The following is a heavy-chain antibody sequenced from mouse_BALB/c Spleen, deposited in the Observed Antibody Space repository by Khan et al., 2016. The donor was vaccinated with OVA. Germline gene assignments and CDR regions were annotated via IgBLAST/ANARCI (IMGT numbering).Heavy chain of an antibody. V-gene: IGHV1S29*02. D-gene: IGHD2-2*01. CDR2: FFPNSGGS. CDR3: VSSGYGSFAF. Sequence: VQLKESGPEVVKPGASVKISCKASGYTFTDYNMDWLKQRHGKSLEWIGYFFPNSGGSGYNQKFKTKATLTVDISSNTAYMDLRSLTSEDSAVYYCVSSGYGSFAFWGQGTLVTVSA. CDR1: GYTFTDYN. J-gene: IGHJ3*01.